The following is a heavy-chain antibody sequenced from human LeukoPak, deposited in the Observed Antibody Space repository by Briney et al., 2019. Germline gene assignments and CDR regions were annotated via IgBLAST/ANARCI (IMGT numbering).Heavy chain of an antibody. CDR1: GFTFSSYW. D-gene: IGHD3-16*01. Sequence: GGSLRLSCAASGFTFSSYWMTWVRQAPGKGLEWLANIKEAGSEKYYVDSVKGRFTISRDNAKNSLYLQMNSLRAEDTAVYYCARGRGMGYWGQGTLVTVSS. J-gene: IGHJ4*02. V-gene: IGHV3-7*01. CDR2: IKEAGSEK. CDR3: ARGRGMGY.